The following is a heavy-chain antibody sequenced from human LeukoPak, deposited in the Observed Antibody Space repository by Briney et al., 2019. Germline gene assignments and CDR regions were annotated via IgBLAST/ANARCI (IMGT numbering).Heavy chain of an antibody. Sequence: PSETLSLTCTVSGVSIITSNSYWGWIRQPPGKGLEWIGSIYYTGNTYYNASLKMQVTISVDTSKNQFSLKLSSVTAADTAVYYCASPAMAFIDQGRYNYYYYMDVWGKGTTVTVSS. CDR2: IYYTGNT. CDR3: ASPAMAFIDQGRYNYYYYMDV. CDR1: GVSIITSNSY. V-gene: IGHV4-39*07. D-gene: IGHD5-18*01. J-gene: IGHJ6*03.